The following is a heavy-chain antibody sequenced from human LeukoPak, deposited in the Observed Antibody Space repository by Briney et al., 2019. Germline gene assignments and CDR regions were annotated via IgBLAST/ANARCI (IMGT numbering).Heavy chain of an antibody. CDR3: ASLVVVAATSRYYFDY. J-gene: IGHJ4*02. D-gene: IGHD2-15*01. V-gene: IGHV4-34*01. CDR1: GGSFSGYY. Sequence: PSETLSLTCAVYGGSFSGYYWSWIRQPPGEGLEWIGEINHSGSTNYNPSLKSRVTISVDTSKNQFSLKLSSVTAADTAVYYCASLVVVAATSRYYFDYWGQGTLVTVSS. CDR2: INHSGST.